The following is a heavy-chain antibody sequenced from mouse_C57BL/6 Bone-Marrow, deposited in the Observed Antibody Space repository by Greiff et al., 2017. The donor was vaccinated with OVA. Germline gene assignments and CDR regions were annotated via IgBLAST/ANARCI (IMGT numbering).Heavy chain of an antibody. CDR2: ISYSGST. D-gene: IGHD1-1*01. V-gene: IGHV3-1*01. J-gene: IGHJ3*01. Sequence: EVKLMESGPGMVKPSQSLSLTCTVTGYSITSGYDWHWIRHFPGNKLEWMGYISYSGSTNYNPSLKSRISITHDTSKNHFFLKLNSVTTEDTATYYCARAKSSYYGSSPFAYWGQGTLVTVSA. CDR1: GYSITSGYD. CDR3: ARAKSSYYGSSPFAY.